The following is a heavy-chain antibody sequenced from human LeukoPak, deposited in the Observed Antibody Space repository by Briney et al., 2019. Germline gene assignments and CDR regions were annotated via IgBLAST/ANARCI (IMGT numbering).Heavy chain of an antibody. J-gene: IGHJ3*02. CDR1: GYTFTSYD. CDR2: MNPNSGNT. D-gene: IGHD5-12*01. CDR3: ARRRLRFDAFDI. Sequence: ASVKVSCKASGYTFTSYDINWVRQATGQGLEWMGWMNPNSGNTGYAQKFQGRVTMTRNTSISTAYMELSSLRSEDTAVYHCARRRLRFDAFDIWGQGTMVTVSS. V-gene: IGHV1-8*01.